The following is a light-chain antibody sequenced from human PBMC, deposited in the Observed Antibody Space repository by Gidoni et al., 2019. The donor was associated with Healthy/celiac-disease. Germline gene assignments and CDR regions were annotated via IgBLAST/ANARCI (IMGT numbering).Light chain of an antibody. CDR2: WAS. CDR1: QSVLYSSNNKNY. CDR3: QQCYSTPWT. V-gene: IGKV4-1*01. Sequence: DIVMTQSPYSLSASLGERVTINYKSSQSVLYSSNNKNYLAWYQQKPGQPPKLLIYWASTRESGVPDRFSGSGSGTDFTLTISSLQAEDVAVYYCQQCYSTPWTFGQGTKVEIK. J-gene: IGKJ1*01.